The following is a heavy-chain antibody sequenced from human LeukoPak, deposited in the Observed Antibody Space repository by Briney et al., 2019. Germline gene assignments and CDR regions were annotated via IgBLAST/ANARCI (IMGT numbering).Heavy chain of an antibody. J-gene: IGHJ4*02. V-gene: IGHV3-30*02. CDR2: IWYDGSTK. CDR3: AKVDQLGXXNFDY. Sequence: GGSLRLSCAASGFTLTSYGMHWVRQAPGKGLEWVAFIWYDGSTKYYADSVKGRFTISRDNSKNTLYLQMNSLRAEDTAVYCCAKVDQLGXXNFDYWGQXTLVXXSS. D-gene: IGHD3-16*01. CDR1: GFTLTSYG.